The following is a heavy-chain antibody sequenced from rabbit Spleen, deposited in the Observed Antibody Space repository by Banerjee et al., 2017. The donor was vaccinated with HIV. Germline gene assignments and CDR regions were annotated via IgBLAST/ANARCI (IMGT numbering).Heavy chain of an antibody. CDR1: RFSFSSDYD. V-gene: IGHV1S45*01. CDR3: ARASDQSTWGFNL. D-gene: IGHD3-1*01. Sequence: QQQLVESGGDLVKPEGSLTLTCTASRFSFSSDYDMCWVRQAPGKGLEWIACIYSVSFTVTAYASWAKGRFTISKTSSTTVTLQMTSLTAADTATYFCARASDQSTWGFNLWGPGTLVTVS. J-gene: IGHJ4*01. CDR2: IYSVSFTVT.